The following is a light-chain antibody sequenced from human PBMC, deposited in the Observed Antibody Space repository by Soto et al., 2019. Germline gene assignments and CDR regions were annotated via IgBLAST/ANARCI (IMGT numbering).Light chain of an antibody. CDR3: SSYTSSSNLVV. J-gene: IGLJ1*01. V-gene: IGLV2-14*01. CDR2: EVS. CDR1: SSDVAGYNY. Sequence: QSALTQPASVSGSPGQSITISCPGTSSDVAGYNYVSWYQQHPGKAPKLMIYEVSHRPSGVSNRFSGSKSGNTASLTISGLQAEDEADYYCSSYTSSSNLVVFGTGTKVTGL.